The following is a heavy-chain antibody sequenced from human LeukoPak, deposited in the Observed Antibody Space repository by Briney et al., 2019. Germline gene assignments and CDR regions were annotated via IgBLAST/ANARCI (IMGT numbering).Heavy chain of an antibody. V-gene: IGHV1-18*01. J-gene: IGHJ6*02. CDR3: ARDQGLRYFDWLLPTNYYYYGMDV. CDR2: ISAYNGNT. Sequence: ASVKVSCKASGYTLTSYVISWVRQAPGQGLEWMGWISAYNGNTNYAQKLQGRVTMTTDTSTSTAYIELRSLRSDDTAVYYCARDQGLRYFDWLLPTNYYYYGMDVWGQGTTVTVSS. D-gene: IGHD3-9*01. CDR1: GYTLTSYV.